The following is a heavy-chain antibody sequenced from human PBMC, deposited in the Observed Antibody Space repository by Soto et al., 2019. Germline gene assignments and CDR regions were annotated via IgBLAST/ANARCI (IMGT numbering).Heavy chain of an antibody. CDR2: IIPIFGTA. CDR1: GGTFSSYA. CDR3: AREELMVYATITGSYGC. Sequence: QVQLVQSGAEVKKPGSSVKVSCKASGGTFSSYAISWVRQAPGQGLEWMGGIIPIFGTANYAQKFQGRVTINADESTRTAYMEVSSLRSEDTAVYYCAREELMVYATITGSYGCWGQGTLVTVSS. J-gene: IGHJ4*02. D-gene: IGHD2-8*01. V-gene: IGHV1-69*01.